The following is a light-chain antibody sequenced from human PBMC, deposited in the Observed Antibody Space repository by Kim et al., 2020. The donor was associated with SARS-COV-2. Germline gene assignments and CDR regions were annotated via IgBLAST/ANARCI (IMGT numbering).Light chain of an antibody. V-gene: IGKV1-9*01. CDR1: QGISGY. J-gene: IGKJ2*01. CDR2: AAS. CDR3: QQLNSYPPT. Sequence: SAFVVDRFTIPCLTSQGISGYLAWFQQQPGKAPKLLIYAASTLQGGVPSRFSGTGSGTEFTLTIGGLQPEDFATYYCQQLNSYPPTFGQGTKLEI.